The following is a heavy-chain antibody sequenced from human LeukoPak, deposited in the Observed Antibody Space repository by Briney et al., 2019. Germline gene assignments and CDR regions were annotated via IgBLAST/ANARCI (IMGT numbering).Heavy chain of an antibody. V-gene: IGHV4-34*01. CDR3: ARGAQWELDMVYMDV. CDR1: GGSFSGYY. D-gene: IGHD1-26*01. Sequence: SETLSLTCAVYGGSFSGYYWSWIRQPPGKGLEWIGEINHSGSTNYNPSLKSRVTISVDTSKTQFSLRLSSVTAADTAVYYCARGAQWELDMVYMDVWGKGTTVTVSS. CDR2: INHSGST. J-gene: IGHJ6*03.